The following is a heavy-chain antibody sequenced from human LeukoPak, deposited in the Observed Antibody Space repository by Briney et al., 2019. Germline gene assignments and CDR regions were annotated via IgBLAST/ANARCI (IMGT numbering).Heavy chain of an antibody. D-gene: IGHD3-3*01. V-gene: IGHV4-4*02. CDR3: ARKRGYYSPSEY. CDR2: VNLQGST. Sequence: SGTLPLTCGVSGGSISNTNWWTWFRQPPGKGLEWIGEVNLQGSTNYNPSLKSRVAISVDKSENHISLKLTSVTAADTAVYYCARKRGYYSPSEYWGQGTLVTVSS. CDR1: GGSISNTNW. J-gene: IGHJ4*02.